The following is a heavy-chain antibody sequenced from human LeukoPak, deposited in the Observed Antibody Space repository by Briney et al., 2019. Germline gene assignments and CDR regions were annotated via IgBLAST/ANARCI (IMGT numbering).Heavy chain of an antibody. V-gene: IGHV3-30*19. CDR1: GFTFSSYG. D-gene: IGHD1-14*01. J-gene: IGHJ3*02. Sequence: GGSLRLSCAASGFTFSSYGIHWVRQAPGKGLEWVAIISYNGNDKFYADSVKGRFTISRDNSKSTLYLQMNSLRPEDTAVYYCTRERTIQDAFDIWGQGTMVTVSS. CDR2: ISYNGNDK. CDR3: TRERTIQDAFDI.